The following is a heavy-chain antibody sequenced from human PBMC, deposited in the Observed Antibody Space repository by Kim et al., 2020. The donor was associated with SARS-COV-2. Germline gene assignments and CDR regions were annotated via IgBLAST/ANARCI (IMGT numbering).Heavy chain of an antibody. CDR3: AKGLDYYGSVYDAFDI. D-gene: IGHD3-10*01. V-gene: IGHV3-23*01. J-gene: IGHJ3*02. Sequence: SGKGRFTISRDNSKNTLDLQMNSLRAEDTAVYYCAKGLDYYGSVYDAFDIWGQGTMVTVSS.